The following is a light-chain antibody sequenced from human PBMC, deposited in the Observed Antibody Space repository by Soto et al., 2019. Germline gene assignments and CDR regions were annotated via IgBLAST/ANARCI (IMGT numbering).Light chain of an antibody. V-gene: IGLV2-14*03. CDR3: SSYTSSSTLDVV. Sequence: QSALTQRASVSGSPGQSITISCTGTSSDVGGYNYVSWYQQHPGKAPKLMIYDVTTRPSGVSNRFSGSKSGNTASLTISGLQAEDEADCYCSSYTSSSTLDVVFGGGTKLTVL. CDR1: SSDVGGYNY. J-gene: IGLJ2*01. CDR2: DVT.